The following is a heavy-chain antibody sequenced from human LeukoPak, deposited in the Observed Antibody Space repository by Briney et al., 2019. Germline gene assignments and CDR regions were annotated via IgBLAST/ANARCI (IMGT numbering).Heavy chain of an antibody. CDR1: GGSISSGGYY. D-gene: IGHD2-15*01. CDR2: INHSGGT. J-gene: IGHJ4*02. CDR3: ARDCSGASCYDY. V-gene: IGHV4-61*08. Sequence: SQTLSLTCTVSGGSISSGGYYWSWIRQPPGKGLEWIGEINHSGGTSYKPSLKSRITISLDTPRNQFSLKLSSVTAADTAVYYCARDCSGASCYDYWGQGTLVTVSS.